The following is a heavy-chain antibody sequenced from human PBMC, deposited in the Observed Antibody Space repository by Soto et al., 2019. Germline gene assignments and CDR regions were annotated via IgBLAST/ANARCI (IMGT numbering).Heavy chain of an antibody. V-gene: IGHV1-69*02. D-gene: IGHD3-22*01. CDR3: ARSPVYYYYSSGYSFQH. CDR2: IIPILGIA. Sequence: QVQLVQSGAEVKKPGSSVKVSCKASGGTFSSYTISWVRQAPGQGLEWMGRIIPILGIANYAQKFQGRVTITADKSTSTAYMELSSLRSEDTAVYYCARSPVYYYYSSGYSFQHWGQGTLVTVSS. J-gene: IGHJ1*01. CDR1: GGTFSSYT.